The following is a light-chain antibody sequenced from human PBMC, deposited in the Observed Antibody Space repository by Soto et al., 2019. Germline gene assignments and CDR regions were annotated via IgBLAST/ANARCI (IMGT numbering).Light chain of an antibody. Sequence: QSVLAQPPSASGSPGQSVTISCSGTSRDVGGYNYVSWYQQHPGKAPKLIIYEVTKRPSGVPVRFSGSKSGNTASLTVSGLQAEDEADYYCNSYAGSNIVIFGGGTQLTVL. CDR2: EVT. CDR1: SRDVGGYNY. J-gene: IGLJ2*01. V-gene: IGLV2-8*01. CDR3: NSYAGSNIVI.